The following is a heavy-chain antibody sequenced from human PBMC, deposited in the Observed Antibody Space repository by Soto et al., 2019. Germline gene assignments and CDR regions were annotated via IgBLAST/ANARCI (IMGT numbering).Heavy chain of an antibody. J-gene: IGHJ6*02. D-gene: IGHD3-10*01. V-gene: IGHV1-18*04. CDR1: ACTSTSYG. CDR2: ISAYNGNT. CDR3: ARVSRDILSGMDV. Sequence: ASVMVSCKASACTSTSYGFSWARQSPGQGLEWMGWISAYNGNTNYAQKLQGRVTMTTDTSTSTAYMELRSLRSDDTAVYYCARVSRDILSGMDVWGQGTTVTVSS.